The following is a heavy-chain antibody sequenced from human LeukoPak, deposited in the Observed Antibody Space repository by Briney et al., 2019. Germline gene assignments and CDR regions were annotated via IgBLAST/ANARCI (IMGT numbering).Heavy chain of an antibody. Sequence: SETLSLTCTVSVASIRSYYWSWIRQPPGKGLEWIAYVHYSAITNYNPSLKSRVAISVDTSKSQFSLSLSSVTAADTAVYYCARRGNSWNDFDSWGQGTLVTVSS. V-gene: IGHV4-59*08. D-gene: IGHD1-1*01. CDR3: ARRGNSWNDFDS. J-gene: IGHJ4*02. CDR1: VASIRSYY. CDR2: VHYSAIT.